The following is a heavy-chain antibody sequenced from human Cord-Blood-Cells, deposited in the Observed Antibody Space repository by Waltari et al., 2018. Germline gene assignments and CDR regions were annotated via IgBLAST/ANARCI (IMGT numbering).Heavy chain of an antibody. D-gene: IGHD6-13*01. CDR3: ARCSPFSSSWYFDY. CDR2: IYYSGST. CDR1: GGSISSSSYY. J-gene: IGHJ4*02. Sequence: QLQLQESGPGLVKPSETLSLTCTVSGGSISSSSYYWGWIRQPPGKGLEWIGSIYYSGSTYDNPSLKRRVTISVDTSKNQFSLKLSSVTAADTAVYYCARCSPFSSSWYFDYWGQGTLVTVSS. V-gene: IGHV4-39*07.